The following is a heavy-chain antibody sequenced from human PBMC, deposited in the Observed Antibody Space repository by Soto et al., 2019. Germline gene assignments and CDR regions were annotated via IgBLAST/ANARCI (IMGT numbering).Heavy chain of an antibody. J-gene: IGHJ4*02. CDR1: GFDVTTKW. V-gene: IGHV3-53*01. D-gene: IGHD1-1*01. CDR2: VCTGGAT. CDR3: VRDKRTISGIFPGY. Sequence: GSLRLSCVGSGFDVTTKWMRWVRQAPGKGLECVSIVCTGGATHYADSVKGRFTISRDRSKNTVHLQMNNVRAEDTAVYYCVRDKRTISGIFPGYWGQGTQVTVSS.